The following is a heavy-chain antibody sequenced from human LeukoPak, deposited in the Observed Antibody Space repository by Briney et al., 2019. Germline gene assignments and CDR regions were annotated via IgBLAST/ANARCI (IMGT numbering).Heavy chain of an antibody. Sequence: GGSLRLSCAASGFTFSSYGMHWVRQAPGKGLEWVAFIRYDGSNKYYADSVKGRFTISRDNSTNTLYLQMNSLRAEDTAVYYCAKEGFRIHYGMDVWGQGTTVTVPS. V-gene: IGHV3-30*02. CDR2: IRYDGSNK. D-gene: IGHD3-10*01. CDR3: AKEGFRIHYGMDV. CDR1: GFTFSSYG. J-gene: IGHJ6*02.